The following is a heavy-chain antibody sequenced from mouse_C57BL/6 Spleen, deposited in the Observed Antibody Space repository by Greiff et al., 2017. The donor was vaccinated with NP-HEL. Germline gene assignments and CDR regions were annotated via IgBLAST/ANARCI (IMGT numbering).Heavy chain of an antibody. D-gene: IGHD2-4*01. CDR1: GYAFTNYL. J-gene: IGHJ3*01. V-gene: IGHV1-54*01. CDR2: INPGSGGT. CDR3: AREDYDYDGSWFAY. Sequence: VQLQQSGAELVRPGTSVKVSCKASGYAFTNYLIEWVKQRPGQGLEWIGVINPGSGGTNYNEKFKGKATLTADKSSSTAYMQLSSLTSEDSAVYFFAREDYDYDGSWFAYWGQGTLVTVSA.